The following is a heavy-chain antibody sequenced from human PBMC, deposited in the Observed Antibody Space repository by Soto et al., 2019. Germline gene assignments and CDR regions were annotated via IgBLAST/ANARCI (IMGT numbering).Heavy chain of an antibody. CDR1: GGTFSSYA. J-gene: IGHJ4*02. V-gene: IGHV1-69*13. Sequence: SVKVSCKASGGTFSSYAISWVRQAPGQGLEWMGGIIPIFGTANYAQKFQGRVTITADESTSTAYMELSSLRSEDTAVYYCARDTKNYNYYGSGSYYTHWGQGTLVTVYS. CDR3: ARDTKNYNYYGSGSYYTH. CDR2: IIPIFGTA. D-gene: IGHD3-10*01.